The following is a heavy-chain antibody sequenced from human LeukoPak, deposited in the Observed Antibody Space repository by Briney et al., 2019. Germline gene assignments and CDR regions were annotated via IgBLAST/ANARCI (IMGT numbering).Heavy chain of an antibody. V-gene: IGHV4-34*01. CDR3: ARVYDSSGYFDY. J-gene: IGHJ4*02. CDR1: GGSFSGYY. CDR2: INHSGST. D-gene: IGHD3-22*01. Sequence: SETLSLTCAVYGGSFSGYYWSWIRQPPGKGLEWIGEINHSGSTNYNPSLKSRVTISVDTSKNQFSLKLSSVTAADTAVYYCARVYDSSGYFDYWGQGTLVTVSS.